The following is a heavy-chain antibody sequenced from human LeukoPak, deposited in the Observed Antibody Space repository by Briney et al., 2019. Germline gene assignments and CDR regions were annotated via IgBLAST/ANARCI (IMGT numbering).Heavy chain of an antibody. CDR1: GFTFSRYG. D-gene: IGHD3-16*01. CDR2: ISYDGSNK. J-gene: IGHJ4*02. CDR3: AKDDRLLRFLH. V-gene: IGHV3-30*18. Sequence: PGGSLRLSCAASGFTFSRYGMHWVRQAPGKVLEWVAVISYDGSNKYYADSVKGRFTISRDNSKNTVYLQINNLRDEDTAVYYCAKDDRLLRFLHWGQGTLVTVSS.